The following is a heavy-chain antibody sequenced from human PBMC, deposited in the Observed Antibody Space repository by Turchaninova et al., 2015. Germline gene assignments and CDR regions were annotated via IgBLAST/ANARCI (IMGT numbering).Heavy chain of an antibody. CDR2: IILKTHGGTT. CDR1: GLTFYNDW. D-gene: IGHD2-2*02. J-gene: IGHJ4*02. Sequence: EVKLVESGGGLVKPGGAFRLYCAASGLTFYNDWLSWICTFIGQGMELVCVIILKTHGGTTESAAPVKGRCTFARDDSKNTTFMQLNSLLTEDTAVSYGTTVGGTSTSCYTNYWGQGTLVTVSS. V-gene: IGHV3-15*01. CDR3: TTVGGTSTSCYTNY.